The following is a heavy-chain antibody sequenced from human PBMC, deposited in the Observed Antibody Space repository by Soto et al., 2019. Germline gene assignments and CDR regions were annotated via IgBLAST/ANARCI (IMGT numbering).Heavy chain of an antibody. CDR2: ISSSSSYI. CDR1: GFTFSSYS. Sequence: GGSLRLSCAASGFTFSSYSMNWVRQAPGKGLEWVSSISSSSSYIYYADSVKGRFTISRDNAKNSLYLQMNSLRAEDTAVYYCARLDGDYGAFDYWGQGTLVTVSS. CDR3: ARLDGDYGAFDY. J-gene: IGHJ4*02. D-gene: IGHD4-17*01. V-gene: IGHV3-21*01.